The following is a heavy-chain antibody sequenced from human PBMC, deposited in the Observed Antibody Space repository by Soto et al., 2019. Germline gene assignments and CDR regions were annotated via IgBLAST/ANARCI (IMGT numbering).Heavy chain of an antibody. Sequence: SETLSLTCVVSGNSISTTNWWSWVRQSPGKGLEWNGEIYHSGSTNYNPSLKSRVTISVDKYKNQFSLKLSSVTAADTAVYYCARDVGYHYDGSPSGQFDFWGQGTLVTVSS. D-gene: IGHD3-22*01. J-gene: IGHJ4*02. CDR1: GNSISTTNW. CDR2: IYHSGST. V-gene: IGHV4-4*02. CDR3: ARDVGYHYDGSPSGQFDF.